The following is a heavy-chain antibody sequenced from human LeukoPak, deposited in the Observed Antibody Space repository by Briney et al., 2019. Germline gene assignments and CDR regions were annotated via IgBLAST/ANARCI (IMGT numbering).Heavy chain of an antibody. D-gene: IGHD5-24*01. CDR2: IYYSGST. CDR1: GGSISSSSYY. Sequence: PSETLSLTCTVSGGSISSSSYYWGWIRQPPGKGLEWIGSIYYSGSTYYNPSLKSRVTISVDTSKNQFSLKLSSVTAADTAVYYCARQVEMATNPFDYWGQGTLVTVSS. V-gene: IGHV4-39*01. CDR3: ARQVEMATNPFDY. J-gene: IGHJ4*02.